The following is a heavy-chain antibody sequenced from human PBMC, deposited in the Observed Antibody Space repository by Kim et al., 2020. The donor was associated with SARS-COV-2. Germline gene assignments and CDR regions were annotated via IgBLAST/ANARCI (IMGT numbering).Heavy chain of an antibody. J-gene: IGHJ6*02. V-gene: IGHV1-18*01. CDR2: ISAYNGNT. D-gene: IGHD1-26*01. CDR1: GYTFTSYG. Sequence: ASVKVSCKASGYTFTSYGISWVRQAPGQGLEWMGWISAYNGNTNYAQKLQGRVTMTTDTSTSTAHMELRSLRSDDTAVYYCARVGATAASYYYYGMDVWGQGTTVTVSS. CDR3: ARVGATAASYYYYGMDV.